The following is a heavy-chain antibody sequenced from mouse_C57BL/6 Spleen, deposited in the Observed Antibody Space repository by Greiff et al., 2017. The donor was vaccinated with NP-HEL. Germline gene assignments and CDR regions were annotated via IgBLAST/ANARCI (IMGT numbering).Heavy chain of an antibody. V-gene: IGHV1-53*01. J-gene: IGHJ2*01. CDR3: ARGLLSDY. D-gene: IGHD2-10*01. Sequence: QVQLQQPGTELVKPGASVKLSCKASGYTFTSYWMHWVKQRPGQDLEWIGNINPSNGGTNYNEKFKIKATLTVDKSSSTAYMQLSSLTSEDSAVYYCARGLLSDYWGQGTTLTVSS. CDR2: INPSNGGT. CDR1: GYTFTSYW.